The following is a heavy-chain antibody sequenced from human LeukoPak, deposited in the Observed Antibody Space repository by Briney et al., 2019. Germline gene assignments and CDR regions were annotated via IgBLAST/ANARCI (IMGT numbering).Heavy chain of an antibody. D-gene: IGHD1-26*01. CDR3: ASLNYGRGSYTYMDV. CDR2: MNPNSGNT. J-gene: IGHJ6*03. Sequence: ASVKVSCKASGYTFTSYDINWVRQATGQGLEWMGWMNPNSGNTGYAQKFQGRVTMTRNTSISTAYMELSSLRSEDTAVYYCASLNYGRGSYTYMDVWGKGTTVTVSS. V-gene: IGHV1-8*01. CDR1: GYTFTSYD.